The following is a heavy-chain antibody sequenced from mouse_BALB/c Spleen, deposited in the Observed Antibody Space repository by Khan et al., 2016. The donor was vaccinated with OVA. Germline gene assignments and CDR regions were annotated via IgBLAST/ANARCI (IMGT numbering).Heavy chain of an antibody. V-gene: IGHV2-6-4*01. D-gene: IGHD2-14*01. CDR1: GFSLSRYN. CDR2: IWGGGGT. CDR3: ARAYYRYDGYYAMDY. J-gene: IGHJ4*01. Sequence: QVQLKESGPGLVAPSQSLSITCTVSGFSLSRYNIHWVRQPPGKGLEWLGMIWGGGGTDYNSTLKSRLSISKDNSKSQVFLKMNSLQTVGTAMYYCARAYYRYDGYYAMDYWGQGTSVTVSS.